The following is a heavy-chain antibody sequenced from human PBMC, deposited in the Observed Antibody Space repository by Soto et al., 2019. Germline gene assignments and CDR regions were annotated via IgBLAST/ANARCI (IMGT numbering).Heavy chain of an antibody. CDR1: GDSISDHY. CDR2: IHHSGST. J-gene: IGHJ4*02. Sequence: SETLSLTCTVSGDSISDHYWSWIRQPPGEGLEWIGYIHHSGSTYYSPSLKSRVLISVDTSKNQFFLEVTSVTAADTAKYYCTRSRFFDWIASIPGLDYSGPGPWVTVSS. V-gene: IGHV4-59*04. CDR3: TRSRFFDWIASIPGLDY. D-gene: IGHD3-3*01.